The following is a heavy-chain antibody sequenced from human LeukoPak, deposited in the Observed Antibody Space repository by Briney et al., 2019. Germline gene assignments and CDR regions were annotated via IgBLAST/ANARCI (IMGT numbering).Heavy chain of an antibody. CDR1: GGSIDTYY. J-gene: IGHJ4*02. Sequence: SETLSLTCTVSGGSIDTYYWSWIRQPPGKGLEGIGYIYYSGSTNYNPSLKSRVTISVDTSKNQFSLKLSSVTAADTAVYYCARERAVTTYYYFDYWGQGTLVTVSS. CDR2: IYYSGST. D-gene: IGHD4-17*01. CDR3: ARERAVTTYYYFDY. V-gene: IGHV4-59*01.